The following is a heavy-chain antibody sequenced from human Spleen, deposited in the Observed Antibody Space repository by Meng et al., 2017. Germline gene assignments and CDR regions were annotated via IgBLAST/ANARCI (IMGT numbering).Heavy chain of an antibody. J-gene: IGHJ6*02. V-gene: IGHV4-4*02. Sequence: SETLSLTCAVSGGSISSSNWWSWVRQPPGKGLEWIGEIYHSGSTNYNPSLKSRVTISVDKSKNQFSLKLSSVTAADTAVYYCARDVVIADYSSGVHLYYYYYGMDVWGQGTTVTVSS. CDR2: IYHSGST. D-gene: IGHD6-19*01. CDR1: GGSISSSNW. CDR3: ARDVVIADYSSGVHLYYYYYGMDV.